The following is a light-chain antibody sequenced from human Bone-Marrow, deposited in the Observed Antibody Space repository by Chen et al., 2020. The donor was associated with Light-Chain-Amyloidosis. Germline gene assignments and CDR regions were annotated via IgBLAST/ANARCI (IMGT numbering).Light chain of an antibody. J-gene: IGKJ4*01. Sequence: EIVLTQSPGTLSLSPGEAANLSCRASQTISSNYLTCYQQKFGQAPRLLIYGSSSRATGIPDRFTGSGSGTDFTLTINRLEPEDFAMYYCQQYGTSPLTFGGGTKVEIK. V-gene: IGKV3-20*01. CDR2: GSS. CDR1: QTISSNY. CDR3: QQYGTSPLT.